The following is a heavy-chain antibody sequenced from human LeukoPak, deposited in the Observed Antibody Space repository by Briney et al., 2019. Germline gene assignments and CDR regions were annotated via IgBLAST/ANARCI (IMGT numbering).Heavy chain of an antibody. CDR3: ARDPRAFDI. CDR1: GLTFSDYS. CDR2: ISRSSSII. J-gene: IGHJ3*02. Sequence: PGGSLRLSCAGSGLTFSDYSMNWVRQAPGKGLEWVSYISRSSSIIYYADSVKGRFTISRDNAKNSLYLQMNSLRDEDTAVYYCARDPRAFDIWDQGTMVTVSS. V-gene: IGHV3-48*02.